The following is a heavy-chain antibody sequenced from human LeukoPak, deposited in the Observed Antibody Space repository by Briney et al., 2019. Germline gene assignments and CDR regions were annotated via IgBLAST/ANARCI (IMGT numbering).Heavy chain of an antibody. J-gene: IGHJ4*02. V-gene: IGHV4-59*01. D-gene: IGHD5-18*01. CDR1: GGSISSYY. Sequence: SETLSLTCTVSGGSISSYYWSWVRQPPEKGLEWIGYIYYSGSTNYNPSLKSRVTISADTSRNQLSLSLTSVTAADTAVYYCARYSYGSGDFDYWGQGTLVTVSS. CDR3: ARYSYGSGDFDY. CDR2: IYYSGST.